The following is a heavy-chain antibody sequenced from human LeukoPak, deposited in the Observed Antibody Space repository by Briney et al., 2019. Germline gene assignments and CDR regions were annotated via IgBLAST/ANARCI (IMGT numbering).Heavy chain of an antibody. V-gene: IGHV3-21*01. Sequence: GGSLRLSCAASGFRFSNYWMNWVRQAPGKGLEWVSSISSSSSYIYYADSVKGRFTISRDNAKNSLYLQMNSLRAEDTAVYYCARDLRIAARTDYWGQGTLVTVSS. CDR2: ISSSSSYI. CDR1: GFRFSNYW. J-gene: IGHJ4*02. CDR3: ARDLRIAARTDY. D-gene: IGHD6-6*01.